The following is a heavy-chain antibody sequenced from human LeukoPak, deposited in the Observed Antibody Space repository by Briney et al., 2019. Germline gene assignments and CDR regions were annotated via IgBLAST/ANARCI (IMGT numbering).Heavy chain of an antibody. CDR1: GFTFSSYA. CDR2: ISYDGSNK. D-gene: IGHD6-19*01. CDR3: AREPYSSGSYYFDY. V-gene: IGHV3-30-3*01. J-gene: IGHJ4*02. Sequence: GGSLRLSCAASGFTFSSYAMHWVRQAPGKGLEWVAVISYDGSNKYYADSVKGRFTISRDNSKNTLYLQMNSLRAEDTAVYYCAREPYSSGSYYFDYWGQGTLVTVSS.